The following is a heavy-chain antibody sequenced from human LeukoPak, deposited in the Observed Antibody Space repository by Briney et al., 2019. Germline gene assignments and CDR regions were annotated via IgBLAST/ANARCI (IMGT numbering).Heavy chain of an antibody. CDR1: GGSISGYY. Sequence: SETLSLTCSVSGGSISGYYWSWIRQPPGKGLEWLGNIYRSGSTNYNPSLKSRVTMSIDTSKNQFSLKLSSVTAADTAVYYCARSTVIAAAAYDYWGQGTLVTVSS. V-gene: IGHV4-4*09. J-gene: IGHJ4*02. CDR3: ARSTVIAAAAYDY. D-gene: IGHD6-13*01. CDR2: IYRSGST.